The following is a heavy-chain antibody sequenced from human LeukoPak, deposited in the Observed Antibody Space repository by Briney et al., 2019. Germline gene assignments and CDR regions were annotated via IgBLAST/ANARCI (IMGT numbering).Heavy chain of an antibody. V-gene: IGHV4-34*01. CDR1: GGSFSGYY. CDR3: ARGLDPY. CDR2: INHSGST. J-gene: IGHJ4*02. Sequence: TSETLSLTCAVYGGSFSGYYWTWIRQPPGRGLEWIGEINHSGSTNYHPSLKSRVAISVDTSKSQFSLKLICVSAADTAMYFCARGLDPYGGQGPLVSVP.